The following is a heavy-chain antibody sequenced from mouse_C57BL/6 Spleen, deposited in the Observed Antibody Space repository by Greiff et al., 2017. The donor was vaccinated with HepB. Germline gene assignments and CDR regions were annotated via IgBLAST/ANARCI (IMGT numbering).Heavy chain of an antibody. J-gene: IGHJ3*01. CDR1: GYTFTSYW. CDR2: IDPSDSET. CDR3: ARGLLLRAVEGFAY. Sequence: VQLQQPGAELVRPGSSVKLSCKASGYTFTSYWMHWVKQRPIQGLEWIGNIDPSDSETHYNQKFKDKATLTVDKSSSTAYMQLSSLTSEDSAVYYCARGLLLRAVEGFAYWGQGTLVTVSA. D-gene: IGHD1-1*01. V-gene: IGHV1-52*01.